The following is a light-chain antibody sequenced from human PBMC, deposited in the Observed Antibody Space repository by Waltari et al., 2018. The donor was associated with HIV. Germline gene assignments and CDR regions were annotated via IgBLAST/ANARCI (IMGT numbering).Light chain of an antibody. CDR3: QRYIEGPLT. J-gene: IGKJ1*01. V-gene: IGKV3-15*01. CDR1: QSVSGN. CDR2: AAS. Sequence: EIVMTQSPGTLSVSPGQRATLSCRASQSVSGNIAWYQQKPGQAPRLLIFAASTRATGVPSRFSGIGFGTEVTRSITDLQSEDFATYHCQRYIEGPLTCGQGTKV.